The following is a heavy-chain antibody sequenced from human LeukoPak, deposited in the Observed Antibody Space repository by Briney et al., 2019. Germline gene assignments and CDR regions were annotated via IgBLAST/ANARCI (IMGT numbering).Heavy chain of an antibody. D-gene: IGHD6-19*01. CDR2: IWYDGSNK. Sequence: GGSLRLSCAASGFTFSSYGMHWVRQAPGKGLEWVAVIWYDGSNKYYADSVKGRFTISRDNSKNTLYLQMNSLRAEDTAVYYCARAAVAGHSDYWGQGTLVTVSS. J-gene: IGHJ4*02. CDR3: ARAAVAGHSDY. CDR1: GFTFSSYG. V-gene: IGHV3-33*01.